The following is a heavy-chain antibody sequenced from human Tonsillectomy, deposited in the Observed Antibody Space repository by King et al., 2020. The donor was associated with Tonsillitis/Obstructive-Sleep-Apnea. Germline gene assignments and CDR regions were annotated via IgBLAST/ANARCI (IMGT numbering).Heavy chain of an antibody. J-gene: IGHJ3*02. V-gene: IGHV3-21*01. CDR2: ISSSSSYI. Sequence: QLVQSGGGLVKPGGSLRLSCAASGFIFSSYSMNWVRQAPGKGLEWVSSISSSSSYIYYADSVKGRFTISRDNAKNSLYLQMNSLRAEDTAVYYCARGASVVPVAPDAFDIWGQGTMVTVSS. D-gene: IGHD2-2*01. CDR1: GFIFSSYS. CDR3: ARGASVVPVAPDAFDI.